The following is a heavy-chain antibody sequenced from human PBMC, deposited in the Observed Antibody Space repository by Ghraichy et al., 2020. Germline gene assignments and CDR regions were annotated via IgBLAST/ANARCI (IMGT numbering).Heavy chain of an antibody. J-gene: IGHJ4*02. D-gene: IGHD3-16*01. Sequence: LSLTYAASGFTFSTYAMSWVRQAPGKGLEWVSAISGSGGSTYYADSVKGRFTISRDSSKNTLYLQMNSLRAEDTAVYYCAKSSYTFGGVITSYLSWGQGTLVTVSS. CDR3: AKSSYTFGGVITSYLS. CDR1: GFTFSTYA. V-gene: IGHV3-23*01. CDR2: ISGSGGST.